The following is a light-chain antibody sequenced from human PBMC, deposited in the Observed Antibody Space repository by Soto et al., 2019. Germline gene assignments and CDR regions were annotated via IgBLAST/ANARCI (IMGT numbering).Light chain of an antibody. V-gene: IGKV2-30*01. CDR3: MQGISWPPT. CDR2: KVP. Sequence: DVVMTQSPLSLPVTLGQPASISCRSSHSLVYTDGNTYLNWFQQRPGQSPRRLIYKVPNRDSGVPDRFSGSGSGTDFTLKISRVEADDVGIYYCMQGISWPPTFGGGTKVEIK. CDR1: HSLVYTDGNTY. J-gene: IGKJ4*01.